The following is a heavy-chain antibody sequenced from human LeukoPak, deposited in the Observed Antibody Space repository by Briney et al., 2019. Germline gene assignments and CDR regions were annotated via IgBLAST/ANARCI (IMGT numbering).Heavy chain of an antibody. CDR2: ISSSGSTI. CDR3: ARSIAVARFDY. J-gene: IGHJ4*02. D-gene: IGHD6-19*01. Sequence: GGSLRLSCAASGFTFSSYEMNWVRQAPGKGLEWVSYISSSGSTIYYADSVKGRFTISRDNAKNSLYLQMNSLRAEDTAVYYCARSIAVARFDYWGQGTLVTVSS. CDR1: GFTFSSYE. V-gene: IGHV3-48*03.